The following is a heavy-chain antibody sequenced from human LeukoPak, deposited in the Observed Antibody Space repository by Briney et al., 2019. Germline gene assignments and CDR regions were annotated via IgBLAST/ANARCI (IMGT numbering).Heavy chain of an antibody. J-gene: IGHJ4*02. CDR3: ARLYYYGRAGDY. Sequence: GGSLRPSCAASGFTVSSNYMSWVRQAPGKGLEWVSVIYSGGSTYYADSVKGRFTISRDNSKNTLYLQMNSLRAEDTAVYYCARLYYYGRAGDYWGQGTLVTVSS. D-gene: IGHD3-10*01. V-gene: IGHV3-53*01. CDR1: GFTVSSNY. CDR2: IYSGGST.